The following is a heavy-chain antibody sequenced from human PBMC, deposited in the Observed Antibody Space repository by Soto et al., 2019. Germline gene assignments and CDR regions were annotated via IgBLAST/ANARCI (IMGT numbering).Heavy chain of an antibody. CDR1: GGSISSSNW. V-gene: IGHV4-4*02. CDR3: ARAEQSRHYYGSGTTSD. J-gene: IGHJ4*02. CDR2: IYHSGST. D-gene: IGHD3-10*01. Sequence: QVQLRESGPGLVKPSGTLSLTCAVSGGSISSSNWWSWARQPPGKGLEWIGEIYHSGSTSYNPSLKSRVTISVDKSKNQFSLRLNSVTAADTAVYYCARAEQSRHYYGSGTTSDWGQGTLVTVSS.